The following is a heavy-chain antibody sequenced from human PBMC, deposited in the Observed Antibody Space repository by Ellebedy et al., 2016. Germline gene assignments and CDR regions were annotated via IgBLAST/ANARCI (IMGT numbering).Heavy chain of an antibody. CDR1: GFSLSTSGVG. CDR3: ARKLIMVGRTINAFDM. D-gene: IGHD3-10*01. V-gene: IGHV2-5*02. Sequence: SGPTLVKPTQTLTLTCTFSGFSLSTSGVGVGWIRQPPGKALEWLALIFWDDETHYSPSLKSRLTVTKDTSKYQVVLTMTNVDAVDTGTYYCARKLIMVGRTINAFDMWGQGTMVTVSS. J-gene: IGHJ3*02. CDR2: IFWDDET.